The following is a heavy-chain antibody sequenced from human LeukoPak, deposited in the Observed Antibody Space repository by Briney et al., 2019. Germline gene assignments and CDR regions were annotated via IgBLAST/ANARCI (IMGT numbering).Heavy chain of an antibody. CDR1: GFTFSSYE. V-gene: IGHV3-48*03. Sequence: GGSLRLSCAASGFTFSSYEMNWVRQAPGKGLEWVSYISFSGNTIYYADSVKGRFTISRDNAKNSLYLQMNSLRAEDTAVYYCARNTRAGATSFDYWGQGTLVTVSS. CDR2: ISFSGNTI. D-gene: IGHD6-25*01. CDR3: ARNTRAGATSFDY. J-gene: IGHJ4*02.